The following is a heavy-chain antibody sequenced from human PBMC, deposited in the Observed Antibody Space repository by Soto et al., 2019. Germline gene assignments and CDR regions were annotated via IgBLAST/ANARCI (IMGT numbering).Heavy chain of an antibody. D-gene: IGHD6-13*01. CDR2: IKQDGSEK. V-gene: IGHV3-7*03. Sequence: GGSLRLSCAASGFTFSSYWMSWVRQAPGKGLEWVANIKQDGSEKYYVDSVKGRFTISRDNAKNSLYLQMNSLRAEDTAVYYCARDPGEQQLVWGDYWGQGTLVTVSS. CDR1: GFTFSSYW. J-gene: IGHJ4*02. CDR3: ARDPGEQQLVWGDY.